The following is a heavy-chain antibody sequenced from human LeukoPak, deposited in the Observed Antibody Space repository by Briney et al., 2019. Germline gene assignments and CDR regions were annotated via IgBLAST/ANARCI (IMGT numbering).Heavy chain of an antibody. CDR3: AGASSKWELSS. CDR1: GGTFSRYA. V-gene: IGHV1-69*13. Sequence: GASVKVSCKASGGTFSRYAISWVRQAPGQGLEWMGGYIPMFGTANYAQNFQNRVTITADESTSTFSMEVSSLRPEDTAVYFCAGASSKWELSSWGQGTLVTVSS. D-gene: IGHD1-26*01. J-gene: IGHJ5*02. CDR2: YIPMFGTA.